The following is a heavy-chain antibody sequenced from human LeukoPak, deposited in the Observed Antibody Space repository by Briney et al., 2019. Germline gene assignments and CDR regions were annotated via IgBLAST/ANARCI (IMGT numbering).Heavy chain of an antibody. CDR3: ARDSSPYCGSDCYFDAFDI. V-gene: IGHV3-7*01. D-gene: IGHD2-21*01. CDR1: GFSFSLYW. J-gene: IGHJ3*02. CDR2: IRRDGGVE. Sequence: GSLRLSCAASGFSFSLYWMTWVRQAPGKGLEWVANIRRDGGVENYMDSVKGRFTISRDNAKNSLYLQMDSLRAEDTAVYYCARDSSPYCGSDCYFDAFDIWGQGTMVTVSS.